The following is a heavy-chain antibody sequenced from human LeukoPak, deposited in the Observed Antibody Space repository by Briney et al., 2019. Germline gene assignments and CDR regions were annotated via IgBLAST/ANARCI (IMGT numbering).Heavy chain of an antibody. J-gene: IGHJ6*02. V-gene: IGHV3-30-3*01. CDR2: ISYDGSNK. CDR1: GFTFSSYA. Sequence: GRSLRLSCAASGFTFSSYAMHWVRQAPGKGLEWVAVISYDGSNKYYADSVKGRFTISRDNSKNTLYLQMNSLRAEDTAVYYCARDQSSSSGYYYGMDVWGQGTTVTVSS. CDR3: ARDQSSSSGYYYGMDV. D-gene: IGHD6-6*01.